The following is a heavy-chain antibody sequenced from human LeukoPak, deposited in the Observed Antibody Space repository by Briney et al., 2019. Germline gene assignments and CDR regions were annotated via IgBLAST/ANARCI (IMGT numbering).Heavy chain of an antibody. J-gene: IGHJ4*02. CDR1: GFTFSSYW. CDR3: ASTDDYADENY. V-gene: IGHV3-74*01. CDR2: INSDGSST. Sequence: PGGPLRLSCAASGFTFSSYWMHWVRQAPGKGLVWVSRINSDGSSTSHADSVKGRFTISRDNAKNTLYLQMNSLRAEDTAVYYCASTDDYADENYWGQGTLVTVSS. D-gene: IGHD4-17*01.